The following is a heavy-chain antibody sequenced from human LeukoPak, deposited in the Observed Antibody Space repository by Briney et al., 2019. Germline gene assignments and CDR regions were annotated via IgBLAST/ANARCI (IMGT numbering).Heavy chain of an antibody. Sequence: PGGSLRFSCAASGFTFSSYGMHWVRQAPGKGLEWVAVISYDGSNKYYAGSVKGRFTISRDNSKNTLYLQMNSLRAEDTAVYYCAEDLRKVNTRYYYYYGMDVWGKGTTVTVSS. CDR2: ISYDGSNK. V-gene: IGHV3-30*18. D-gene: IGHD1/OR15-1a*01. CDR1: GFTFSSYG. J-gene: IGHJ6*04. CDR3: AEDLRKVNTRYYYYYGMDV.